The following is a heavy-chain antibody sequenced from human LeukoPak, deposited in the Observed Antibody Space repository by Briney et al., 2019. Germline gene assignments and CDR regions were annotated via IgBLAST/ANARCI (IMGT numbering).Heavy chain of an antibody. CDR3: AHVVATPTTFDY. D-gene: IGHD4-23*01. J-gene: IGHJ4*02. Sequence: SGPTLMKPTQTLTLTCTFSGVSLSTSGGGGGWIRHPPEKCLEWLALSYLDDEKRYSLSRKSRLTITKHNAKNQRGLTMTNMDPVDTATYYCAHVVATPTTFDYWGQGTLVTVSS. V-gene: IGHV2-5*02. CDR1: GVSLSTSGGG. CDR2: SYLDDEK.